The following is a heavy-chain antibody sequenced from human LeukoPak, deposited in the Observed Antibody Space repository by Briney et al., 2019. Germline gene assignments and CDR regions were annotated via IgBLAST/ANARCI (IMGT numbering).Heavy chain of an antibody. CDR1: GGSISSGSYY. CDR2: IYTCGST. D-gene: IGHD3-3*01. CDR3: ARDGKYFSRFDY. Sequence: SETLSLTCTVSGGSISSGSYYWSWIRQPAGKGLEWIGRIYTCGSTNYNPSLKSRVTISVDTSKNQFSLKLSSVTAADTAVYYCARDGKYFSRFDYWGQGTLVTVSS. V-gene: IGHV4-61*02. J-gene: IGHJ4*02.